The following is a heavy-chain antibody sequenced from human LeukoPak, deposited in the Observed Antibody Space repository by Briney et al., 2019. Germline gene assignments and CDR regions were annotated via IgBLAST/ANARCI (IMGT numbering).Heavy chain of an antibody. CDR2: IYYSGST. V-gene: IGHV4-59*12. CDR3: ARVGSSSWYRGWFDP. D-gene: IGHD6-13*01. CDR1: GGSISGYY. Sequence: PSETLSLTCTVSGGSISGYYWSWIRQPPGKGLEWIGYIYYSGSTYYNPSLKSRVTISVDTSKNQFSLKLSSVTAADTAVYYCARVGSSSWYRGWFDPWGQGTLVTVSS. J-gene: IGHJ5*02.